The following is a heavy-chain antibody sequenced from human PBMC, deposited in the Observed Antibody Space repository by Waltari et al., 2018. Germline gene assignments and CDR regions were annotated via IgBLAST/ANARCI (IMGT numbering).Heavy chain of an antibody. D-gene: IGHD2-2*01. Sequence: QVQLQESGPGLVKPSETLSLTCTVSGYSISSGYYWGWIRQPPGKGLEWIGSIYHSGSTYFNPSLKSRVTISVDTSKNQFSLKLSSVTAADTAVYYCARVVAVACSSSCRFVPAAGHGIHMDVWGKGTTVTVSS. CDR1: GYSISSGYY. CDR3: ARVVAVACSSSCRFVPAAGHGIHMDV. CDR2: IYHSGST. J-gene: IGHJ6*03. V-gene: IGHV4-38-2*02.